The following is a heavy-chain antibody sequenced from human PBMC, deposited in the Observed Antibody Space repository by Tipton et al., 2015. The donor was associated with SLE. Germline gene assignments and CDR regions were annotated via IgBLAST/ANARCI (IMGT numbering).Heavy chain of an antibody. CDR3: ARAPEGDLLGGMDV. J-gene: IGHJ6*02. CDR2: VYDSGRT. D-gene: IGHD3-16*01. CDR1: GDSISRYY. Sequence: TLSLTCTASGDSISRYYWTWTRQPPGRGLECIGCVYDSGRTNYNPTPTSRVTISLDTSKNQFSLNVRSLTAADTAVYYCARAPEGDLLGGMDVWGQGTPVTVSS. V-gene: IGHV4-59*01.